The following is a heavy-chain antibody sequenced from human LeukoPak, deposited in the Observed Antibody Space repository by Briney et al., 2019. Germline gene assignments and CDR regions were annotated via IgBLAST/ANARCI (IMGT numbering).Heavy chain of an antibody. CDR2: IYYSGST. Sequence: NPSETLSLTCTVSGGSISSSSYYWGWIRQPPGKGLEWIGSIYYSGSTYYNPSLKSRVTISADTSKNQFSLKLSSVTAADTAVYYCARPTYSGSYYPFYYWGQGTLVTVSS. D-gene: IGHD1-26*01. CDR3: ARPTYSGSYYPFYY. CDR1: GGSISSSSYY. V-gene: IGHV4-39*01. J-gene: IGHJ4*02.